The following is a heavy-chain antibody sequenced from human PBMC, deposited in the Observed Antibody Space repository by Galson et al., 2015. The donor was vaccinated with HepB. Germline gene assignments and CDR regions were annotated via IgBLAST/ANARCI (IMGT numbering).Heavy chain of an antibody. CDR1: GFTFSSYG. CDR3: ARDGAARLGGMDV. Sequence: SLRLSCAASGFTFSSYGMHWVRQAPGKGLEWVAVIWYDGSNKYYADSVKGRFTISRDNSKNTLYLQMNSLRAEDTAVYYCARDGAARLGGMDVWGQGTTVTVSS. V-gene: IGHV3-33*01. J-gene: IGHJ6*02. CDR2: IWYDGSNK. D-gene: IGHD6-6*01.